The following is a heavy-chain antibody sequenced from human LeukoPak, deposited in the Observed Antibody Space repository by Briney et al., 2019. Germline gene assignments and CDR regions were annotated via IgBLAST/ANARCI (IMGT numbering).Heavy chain of an antibody. J-gene: IGHJ4*02. Sequence: GGSLTLSCAPSGLTLSKYAMSWVRQAPGKGLAWVSVVTGSGDSTYSADSVKGRFTLSRDNSKNTLDLQMNSLRAEDTAVYYCAKGSKNSGYSSVDYWGQGTLVTVPS. V-gene: IGHV3-23*01. CDR1: GLTLSKYA. CDR3: AKGSKNSGYSSVDY. CDR2: VTGSGDST. D-gene: IGHD3-22*01.